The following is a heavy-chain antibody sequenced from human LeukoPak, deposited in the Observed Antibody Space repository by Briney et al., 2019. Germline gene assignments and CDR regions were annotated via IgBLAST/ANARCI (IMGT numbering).Heavy chain of an antibody. CDR1: GFTFSSYT. CDR3: ARDLGETYYDFWSGYPAY. D-gene: IGHD3-3*01. J-gene: IGHJ4*02. V-gene: IGHV3-48*01. Sequence: GGSLRLSCAASGFTFSSYTMNWVRQAPGKGLEWVSYISSSSTTIYYADSVKGRFTISRDNAKNSLYLQMNNLRAEDTAVYYCARDLGETYYDFWSGYPAYWGQGTLVTVSS. CDR2: ISSSSTTI.